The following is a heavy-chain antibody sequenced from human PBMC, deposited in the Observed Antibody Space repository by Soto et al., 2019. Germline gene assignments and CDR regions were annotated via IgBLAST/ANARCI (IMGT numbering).Heavy chain of an antibody. J-gene: IGHJ6*02. Sequence: SETLSLTCCVSGGSISSGYYYWSWIRQPPGKGLEWIGNIYYSRNTYYNPSLKSRLILSIDTTKNQFSLKGGFVTASDTAVYYWASPSLYGMDAWVQGTKVTVSS. CDR1: GGSISSGYYY. CDR2: IYYSRNT. V-gene: IGHV4-30-4*01. CDR3: ASPSLYGMDA.